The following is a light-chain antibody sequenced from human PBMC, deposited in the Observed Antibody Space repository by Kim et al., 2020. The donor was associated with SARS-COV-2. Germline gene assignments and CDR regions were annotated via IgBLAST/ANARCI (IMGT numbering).Light chain of an antibody. V-gene: IGLV3-21*04. CDR3: QVWDSSSDHWV. CDR1: KIVSKS. Sequence: PGKTARITCGGNKIVSKSVHRYQEMPGQAPLLVIYYYSDRPSGIPERFSGSNSGNTATLTISRVESGDEADYYCQVWDSSSDHWVFGGGTQLTVL. J-gene: IGLJ3*02. CDR2: YYS.